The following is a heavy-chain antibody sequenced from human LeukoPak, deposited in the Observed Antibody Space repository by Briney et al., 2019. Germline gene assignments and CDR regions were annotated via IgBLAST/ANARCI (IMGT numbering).Heavy chain of an antibody. V-gene: IGHV1-2*02. J-gene: IGHJ4*02. CDR2: INPNSGGT. Sequence: ASVKVSCKASGYTFTDYYMHWMRQAPGQGLEWMGWINPNSGGTNYAQKFQGRVTMTRDTSISTAYMELSRLRSDDTAVYYCARDFGDYVFSDYWGQGTLVTVSS. CDR1: GYTFTDYY. D-gene: IGHD4-17*01. CDR3: ARDFGDYVFSDY.